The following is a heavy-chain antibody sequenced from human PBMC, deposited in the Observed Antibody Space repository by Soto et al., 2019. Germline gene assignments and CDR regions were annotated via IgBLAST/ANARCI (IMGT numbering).Heavy chain of an antibody. J-gene: IGHJ3*02. CDR2: INRDGSKK. Sequence: EVQLEESGGDLVQPGGSLRLSCAASGFTLSAYWMTWVRQAPGKGLEWVANINRDGSKKSYLDSVRGRFTISRDNVGNSLYLQIDSLRADDTALYYCARDVSPGSSSLYLDAFDIWGQGTMVTDSS. CDR3: ARDVSPGSSSLYLDAFDI. CDR1: GFTLSAYW. V-gene: IGHV3-7*05. D-gene: IGHD6-13*01.